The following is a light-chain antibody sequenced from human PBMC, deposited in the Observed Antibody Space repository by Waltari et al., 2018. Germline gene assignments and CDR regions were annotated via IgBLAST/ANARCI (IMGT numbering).Light chain of an antibody. CDR2: DAF. V-gene: IGKV3-11*01. CDR1: QSVSTY. CDR3: QQRSDWWS. J-gene: IGKJ1*01. Sequence: EIVLTQSPATLSLSPGERATLSCRASQSVSTYLAWYQHKPGQAPRLLIYDAFNRATGIPARFSGSGSGTDFTLTISSLEPEDFAIYYCQQRSDWWSFGQGTKVEIK.